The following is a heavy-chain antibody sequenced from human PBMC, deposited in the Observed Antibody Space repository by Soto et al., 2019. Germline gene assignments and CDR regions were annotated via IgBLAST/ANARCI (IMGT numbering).Heavy chain of an antibody. V-gene: IGHV5-10-1*01. CDR2: IDPSDSYT. CDR3: ARRFTGDFYFMDV. CDR1: GYSFTSYW. Sequence: GESLKISCKGSGYSFTSYWISWVRQMPGKGLEWMGRIDPSDSYTNYSLSFQGHVTISADKSISTAYLQWSSLKASDTAMYYCARRFTGDFYFMDVWGKGTTVTVSS. D-gene: IGHD7-27*01. J-gene: IGHJ6*03.